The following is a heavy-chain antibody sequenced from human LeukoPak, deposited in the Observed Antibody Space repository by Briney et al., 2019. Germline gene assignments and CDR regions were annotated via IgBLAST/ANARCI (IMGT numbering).Heavy chain of an antibody. CDR2: ISGSGGST. CDR3: AKATGGSYYYSIDY. Sequence: GGSLRLSCAASGFTFSNYAMSWVRQAPGKGLEWVSAISGSGGSTYYADSVKGRFTISRDNSKNTLYLQMNSLRAEDTAVYYCAKATGGSYYYSIDYWGQGTLVTVSS. CDR1: GFTFSNYA. J-gene: IGHJ4*02. D-gene: IGHD1-26*01. V-gene: IGHV3-23*01.